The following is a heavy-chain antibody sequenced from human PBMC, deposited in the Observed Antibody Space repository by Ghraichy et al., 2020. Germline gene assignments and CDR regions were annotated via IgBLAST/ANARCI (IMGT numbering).Heavy chain of an antibody. CDR1: GGSFSGYY. Sequence: SETLSLTCAVYGGSFSGYYWSWIRQPPGKGLEWIGEINHSGSTNYNPSLKSRVTISVDTSKNQFSLKLSSVTAADTAVYYCARGIAAAGTNDYWGQGTLVTVSS. V-gene: IGHV4-34*01. D-gene: IGHD6-13*01. CDR3: ARGIAAAGTNDY. J-gene: IGHJ4*02. CDR2: INHSGST.